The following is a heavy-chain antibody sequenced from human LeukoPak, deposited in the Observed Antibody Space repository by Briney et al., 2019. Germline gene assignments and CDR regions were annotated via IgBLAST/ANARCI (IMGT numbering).Heavy chain of an antibody. CDR2: IKQDGSDK. Sequence: PGGSLRLSCAASGFTLSSYWMSWVRQAPGKGLEWVATIKQDGSDKYYVDSVKGRFTISRDNAKNSLYLQMNSLRAEDTAVYYCARGRSHYWGQGTLVTVSS. CDR3: ARGRSHY. CDR1: GFTLSSYW. V-gene: IGHV3-7*02. D-gene: IGHD6-6*01. J-gene: IGHJ4*02.